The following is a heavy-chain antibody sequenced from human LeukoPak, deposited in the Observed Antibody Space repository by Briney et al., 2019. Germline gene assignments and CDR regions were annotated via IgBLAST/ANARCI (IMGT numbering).Heavy chain of an antibody. V-gene: IGHV6-1*01. Sequence: SQTLSLTCAISGDSVSSNSAAWNWIRQSPSRGLEWLGRTYYRSEWSNDYAVSVKSRITINPDTSKNQFSLQLNSVTAADTAVYYCARHLTDTYCSGGHCYMYYFEYWGQGTLVTISS. D-gene: IGHD2-15*01. CDR3: ARHLTDTYCSGGHCYMYYFEY. CDR2: TYYRSEWSN. J-gene: IGHJ4*02. CDR1: GDSVSSNSAA.